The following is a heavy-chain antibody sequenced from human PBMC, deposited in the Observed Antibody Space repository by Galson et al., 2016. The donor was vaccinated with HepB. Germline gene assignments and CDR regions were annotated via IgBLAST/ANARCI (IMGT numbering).Heavy chain of an antibody. D-gene: IGHD2-2*01. J-gene: IGHJ4*02. CDR1: GYTFTNYD. V-gene: IGHV1-18*01. CDR2: INTDNGDT. Sequence: SVKVSCKVSGYTFTNYDISWVRQAPGQGLEWMGWINTDNGDTNYAHIVQGRVTMTTDPSTSTAYMELTSLRSDDTAVYYCAGGHCTRTNCYRNFDYWGQGTLVTVAS. CDR3: AGGHCTRTNCYRNFDY.